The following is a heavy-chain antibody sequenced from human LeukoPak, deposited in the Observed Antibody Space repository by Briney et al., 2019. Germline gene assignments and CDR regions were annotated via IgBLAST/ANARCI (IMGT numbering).Heavy chain of an antibody. Sequence: PSETLSLTCTVSGGSISSSSYYWGWIRQPPGKGLEWIGSIYYSGSTYHNPSLKSRVTISVDTSKNQFSLKLNSVTAADTAVYYCARGGYYGSGNDFRFDPWGQGTLVTVSS. J-gene: IGHJ5*02. D-gene: IGHD3-10*01. CDR1: GGSISSSSYY. CDR3: ARGGYYGSGNDFRFDP. V-gene: IGHV4-39*07. CDR2: IYYSGST.